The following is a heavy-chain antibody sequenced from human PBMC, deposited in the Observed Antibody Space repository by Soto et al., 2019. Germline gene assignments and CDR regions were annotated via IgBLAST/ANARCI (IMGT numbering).Heavy chain of an antibody. J-gene: IGHJ5*02. Sequence: AHTLSLTCAISGDSVSSYSAAWNWIRQSPSGGLEWLGRTYYRSRFFSDYAESVKSRIIIKPDTSKNQFSLQLKSVTPEDTAVYYGVRDIYSSSGWFATWCQGTAVTLSA. CDR1: GDSVSSYSAA. CDR3: VRDIYSSSGWFAT. V-gene: IGHV6-1*01. D-gene: IGHD6-6*01. CDR2: TYYRSRFFS.